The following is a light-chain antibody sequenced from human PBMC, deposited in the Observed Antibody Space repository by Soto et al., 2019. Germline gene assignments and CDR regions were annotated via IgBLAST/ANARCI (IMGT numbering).Light chain of an antibody. V-gene: IGLV2-11*02. Sequence: QSALTQPRSVSGSTGQSVTISCTGTNSDVGGYNYVSWYQQYPGKAPKLMISGVSERPSGVPDRFSGSKSGNTASLTISGLQAADEADYYCCSYVDTDTWVFGGGTTVTVL. CDR1: NSDVGGYNY. CDR3: CSYVDTDTWV. J-gene: IGLJ3*02. CDR2: GVS.